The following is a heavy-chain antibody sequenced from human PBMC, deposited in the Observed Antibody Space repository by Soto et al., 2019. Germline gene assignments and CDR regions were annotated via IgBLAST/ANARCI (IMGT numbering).Heavy chain of an antibody. CDR1: GFTFDDYA. CDR2: TSWNSGSI. V-gene: IGHV3-9*01. D-gene: IGHD1-20*01. J-gene: IGHJ3*02. Sequence: SLRLSCAASGFTFDDYAMHWVRQAPGKGLEWVSGTSWNSGSIGYADSVKGRFTISRDNAKNSLYLQMNSLRAEDTALYYCAKDYNWNDDPDPRTNAFDSWGQGTMVPVSS. CDR3: AKDYNWNDDPDPRTNAFDS.